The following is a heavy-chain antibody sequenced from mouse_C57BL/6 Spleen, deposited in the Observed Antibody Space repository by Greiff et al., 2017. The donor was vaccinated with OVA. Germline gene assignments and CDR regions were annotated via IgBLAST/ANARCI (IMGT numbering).Heavy chain of an antibody. J-gene: IGHJ1*03. D-gene: IGHD1-1*01. CDR3: ARKADYYGSSFWYFDV. CDR2: INSDGGST. V-gene: IGHV5-2*01. Sequence: DVKLVESGGGLVQPGESLKLSCESNEYEFPSHDMSWVRKTPEKRLELVAAINSDGGSTYYPDTMERRFIISRDNTKKTLYLQMSSLRSEDTALYYCARKADYYGSSFWYFDVWGTGTTVTVSS. CDR1: EYEFPSHD.